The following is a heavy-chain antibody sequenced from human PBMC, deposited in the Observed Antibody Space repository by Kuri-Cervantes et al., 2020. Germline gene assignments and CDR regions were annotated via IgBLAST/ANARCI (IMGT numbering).Heavy chain of an antibody. CDR2: ISYDGSNK. CDR3: VRGGGRGGFDP. V-gene: IGHV3-30*03. Sequence: LSLTCAASGFTFSSYGMHWVRQAPGKGLEWVAVISYDGSNKYYADSVKGRFTISRDNSKNTLYLQMNSLRAEDTAVYYCVRGGGRGGFDPWGQGTLVTVSS. CDR1: GFTFSSYG. J-gene: IGHJ5*02. D-gene: IGHD1-26*01.